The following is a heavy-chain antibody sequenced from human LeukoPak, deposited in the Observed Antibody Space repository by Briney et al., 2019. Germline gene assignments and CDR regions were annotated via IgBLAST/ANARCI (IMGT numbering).Heavy chain of an antibody. CDR2: IRYDEYSK. Sequence: GGSLRLSCAASGFTFSSYGMHWVRQAPGKGLEWVAFIRYDEYSKYYADSVKGRFTISRDNAKNSLYLQMNSLRAEDTAVYYCARTAGLLDWGQGTLVTVSS. J-gene: IGHJ4*02. V-gene: IGHV3-30*02. CDR1: GFTFSSYG. D-gene: IGHD3-10*01. CDR3: ARTAGLLD.